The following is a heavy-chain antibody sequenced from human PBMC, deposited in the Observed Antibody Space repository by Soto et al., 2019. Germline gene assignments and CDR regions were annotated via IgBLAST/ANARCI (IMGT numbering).Heavy chain of an antibody. J-gene: IGHJ5*02. CDR2: INHSGST. V-gene: IGHV4-34*01. CDR3: ARRSLYNWFDP. CDR1: GGSFSGYY. Sequence: LSLTCAVYGGSFSGYYWSWIRQPPGKGLEWIGEINHSGSTNYNPSLKSRVTISVDTSKNQFSLKLSSVTAADTAVYYCARRSLYNWFDPWGQGTLVTVSS.